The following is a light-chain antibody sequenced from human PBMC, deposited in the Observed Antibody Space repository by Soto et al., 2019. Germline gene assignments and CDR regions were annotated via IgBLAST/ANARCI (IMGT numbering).Light chain of an antibody. CDR2: RHN. Sequence: QSVLTQPPSASGTPGQRVTISCSGTSSNIGNNYVCWYQQLPGTAPKLLIYRHNQRPSGVPDRFSGSKSGTSASLAISGLRSDDEAAYYCAAWDDSLSGVVFGGGTKLTVL. CDR1: SSNIGNNY. CDR3: AAWDDSLSGVV. J-gene: IGLJ2*01. V-gene: IGLV1-47*01.